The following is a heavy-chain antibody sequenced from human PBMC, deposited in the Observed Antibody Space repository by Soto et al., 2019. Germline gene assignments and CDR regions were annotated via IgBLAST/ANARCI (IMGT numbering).Heavy chain of an antibody. CDR2: ISYDGSNK. CDR3: AVEKSIAAHLYYYAMDV. J-gene: IGHJ6*02. CDR1: GFTFSSYA. Sequence: GGSLRLSCAASGFTFSSYAMHWVRQAPCKGLECVAVISYDGSNKYYADSVKGRFTISRDNSKNTLYLQMNSLRAEDTDVYYCAVEKSIAAHLYYYAMDVWGHGTKVTLYS. D-gene: IGHD6-6*01. V-gene: IGHV3-30-3*01.